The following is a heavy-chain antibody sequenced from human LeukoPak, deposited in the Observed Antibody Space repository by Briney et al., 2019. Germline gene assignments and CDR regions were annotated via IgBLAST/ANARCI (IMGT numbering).Heavy chain of an antibody. V-gene: IGHV4-59*01. D-gene: IGHD5-18*01. CDR3: ARGGYSYGFGFDY. CDR2: IYYSGST. J-gene: IGHJ4*02. Sequence: SETLSLTCTVSGGSISSYYWSWIRQPPGKGLEWIGYIYYSGSTNYNPSLKSRVTISVDTSKNQFSLKLSSVTAADTAVYYCARGGYSYGFGFDYWGQGTVVTVSS. CDR1: GGSISSYY.